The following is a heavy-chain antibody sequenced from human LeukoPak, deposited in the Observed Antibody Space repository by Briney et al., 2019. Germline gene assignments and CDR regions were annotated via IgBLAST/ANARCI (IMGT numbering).Heavy chain of an antibody. V-gene: IGHV1-2*02. Sequence: ASVKVSCKASGYTFTGYYMHWVRQAPGQGLEWMGWINPNSGGTNYAQKFQGRVTMTRDTSISTAYMELSRLRSDDTAVYYCARVTRPGYSSGWYQVPFDYWGQGTLVTVSS. D-gene: IGHD6-19*01. CDR1: GYTFTGYY. CDR2: INPNSGGT. CDR3: ARVTRPGYSSGWYQVPFDY. J-gene: IGHJ4*02.